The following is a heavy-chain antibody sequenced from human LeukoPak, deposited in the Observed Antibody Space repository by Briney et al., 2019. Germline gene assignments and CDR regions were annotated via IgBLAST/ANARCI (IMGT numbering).Heavy chain of an antibody. CDR2: IRSKANSYAT. D-gene: IGHD5-12*01. CDR3: TRHFRMPVDRYFDL. Sequence: GGSLRLSCAASGFTFSSYAMSWVRQASGKGLEWVGRIRSKANSYATAYAASVKGRFTISRDDSKNTAYLQMNSLKTEDTAVYYCTRHFRMPVDRYFDLWGRGTLVTVSS. V-gene: IGHV3-73*01. CDR1: GFTFSSYA. J-gene: IGHJ2*01.